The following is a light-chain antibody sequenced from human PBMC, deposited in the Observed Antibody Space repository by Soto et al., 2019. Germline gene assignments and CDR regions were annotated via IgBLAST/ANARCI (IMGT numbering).Light chain of an antibody. V-gene: IGLV2-14*01. CDR3: SSYAPSFFYV. CDR2: GVT. J-gene: IGLJ1*01. CDR1: SSDIGFYNY. Sequence: QSALTQPASVSGSPGQSITISCTGTSSDIGFYNYVSWYQQYAGQAPKLLIYGVTNRPSGISYRFSGSKSGSTASLPIYGRRDEDEADYYCSSYAPSFFYVFGTGTKVTVL.